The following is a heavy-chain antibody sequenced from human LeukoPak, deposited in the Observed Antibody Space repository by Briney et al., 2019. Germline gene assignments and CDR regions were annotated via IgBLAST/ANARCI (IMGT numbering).Heavy chain of an antibody. CDR3: ARGGPGVIVVDLLDY. J-gene: IGHJ4*02. V-gene: IGHV3-48*03. CDR1: GFTFSSYE. Sequence: GGSLRLSCAASGFTFSSYEMNWVRQAPGKWLEWVSYISSSGSTIYYADSVKGRFTISRDNAKNSLYLQMNSLRAEDTAVYYCARGGPGVIVVDLLDYWGQGTLVTVSS. D-gene: IGHD3-22*01. CDR2: ISSSGSTI.